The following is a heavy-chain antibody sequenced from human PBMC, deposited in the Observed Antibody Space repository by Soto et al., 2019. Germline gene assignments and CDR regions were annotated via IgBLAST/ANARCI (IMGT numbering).Heavy chain of an antibody. Sequence: QVQLVQSGAEVKKPGASVKVSCKASGYTFTSYGISWVRQAPGQGLEWMGWISAYNGNTNYAQKLQGRVTMTTDTPTSTADMELSSLRSDDTAVYSCAAEEWPNYYYYGMDVCGQGTTVTVSS. V-gene: IGHV1-18*04. CDR1: GYTFTSYG. D-gene: IGHD3-3*01. CDR3: AAEEWPNYYYYGMDV. J-gene: IGHJ6*02. CDR2: ISAYNGNT.